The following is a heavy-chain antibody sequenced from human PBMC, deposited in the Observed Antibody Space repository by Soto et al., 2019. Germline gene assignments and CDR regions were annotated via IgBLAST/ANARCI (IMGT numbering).Heavy chain of an antibody. Sequence: QVQLVESGGGVVQPGRSLRLSCAASGFTFSTYGMHWVRQAPGKGLEWVAVISYDAKHKYYADSLKGRFTISRDNSKNTLYLQMNSLRAEDTAVYYCAKGAVQDLWSGYYTLFDYLGQGTLVTVSS. J-gene: IGHJ4*02. V-gene: IGHV3-30*18. CDR2: ISYDAKHK. CDR1: GFTFSTYG. CDR3: AKGAVQDLWSGYYTLFDY. D-gene: IGHD3-3*01.